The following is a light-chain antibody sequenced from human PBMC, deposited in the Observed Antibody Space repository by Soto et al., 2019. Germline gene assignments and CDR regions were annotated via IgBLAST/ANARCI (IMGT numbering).Light chain of an antibody. CDR3: ISYTTSSTSYV. V-gene: IGLV2-14*01. J-gene: IGLJ1*01. Sequence: QSALTQPASVSGSPGQSITISCTGTSSDVGLYNYVSWYQQYPGKAPKLMIFEVSNRPSGVSNRFSGSKSGNTASLTISGLQAEDEAAYYCISYTTSSTSYVFGTGTKVTVL. CDR1: SSDVGLYNY. CDR2: EVS.